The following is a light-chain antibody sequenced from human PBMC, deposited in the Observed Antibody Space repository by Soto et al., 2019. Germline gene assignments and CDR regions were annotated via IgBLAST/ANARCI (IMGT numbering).Light chain of an antibody. Sequence: EIVMTQSPATLSVSPGERATLSCRASQSVSSNLAWYQQKPGQAPRLLIYGASTRATGIPARFSGSGSGTEFTLTISSLQLEDFATYYCQQSYSSPPTFGQGTKLDVK. J-gene: IGKJ1*01. CDR2: GAS. V-gene: IGKV3-15*01. CDR1: QSVSSN. CDR3: QQSYSSPPT.